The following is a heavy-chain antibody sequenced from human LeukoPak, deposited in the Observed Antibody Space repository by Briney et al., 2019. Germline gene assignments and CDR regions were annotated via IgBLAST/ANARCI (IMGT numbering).Heavy chain of an antibody. Sequence: SETLSLTCTVSGGSISTSNYYWGWIRQPPGKGLEWIGYIYYSGITNYNPSLKSRVTISVDTSKNQFSLKLRSVTAADTAVYYCARSLKTITFGGVSNPFDIWGQGTMVTVSS. D-gene: IGHD3-16*01. J-gene: IGHJ3*02. CDR1: GGSISTSNYY. V-gene: IGHV4-61*05. CDR2: IYYSGIT. CDR3: ARSLKTITFGGVSNPFDI.